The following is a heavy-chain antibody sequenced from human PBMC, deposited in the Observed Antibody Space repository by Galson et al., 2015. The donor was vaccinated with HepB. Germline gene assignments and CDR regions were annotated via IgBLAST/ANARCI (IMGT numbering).Heavy chain of an antibody. CDR3: ARRWVILTGYAFDI. V-gene: IGHV4-39*01. CDR1: GGSISSSSYY. CDR2: IYYSGST. Sequence: QVQLQESGPGLVKPSETLSLTCTVSGGSISSSSYYWGWIRQPPGKGLEWIGSIYYSGSTYYNPSLKSRVTISVDTSKNQFSLKLSSVTAADTAVYYCARRWVILTGYAFDIWGQGTMVTVSS. J-gene: IGHJ3*02. D-gene: IGHD3-9*01.